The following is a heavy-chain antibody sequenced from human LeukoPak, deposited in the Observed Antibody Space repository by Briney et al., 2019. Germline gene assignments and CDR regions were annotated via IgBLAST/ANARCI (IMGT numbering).Heavy chain of an antibody. D-gene: IGHD5-18*01. Sequence: PSETLSLTCAVYGGSFSGYYWSWIRQPPGKGLEWIGSFYYSGSTYYNPSLKSRVTISVDTSRNQFSLKLSSVTAADTAVYYCAREARGIQLWSYGTFDYWGQGTLVTVSS. CDR1: GGSFSGYY. CDR2: FYYSGST. V-gene: IGHV4-34*01. J-gene: IGHJ4*02. CDR3: AREARGIQLWSYGTFDY.